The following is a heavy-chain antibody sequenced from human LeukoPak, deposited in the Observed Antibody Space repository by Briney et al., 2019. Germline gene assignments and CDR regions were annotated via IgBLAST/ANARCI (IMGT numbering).Heavy chain of an antibody. V-gene: IGHV3-23*01. J-gene: IGHJ3*01. CDR3: ARVGHWNDIP. CDR1: GFTFSTFA. CDR2: IFGNGRTT. Sequence: GGSLRLSCAASGFTFSTFAMSWVRQAPGKGLEWVSAIFGNGRTTYYADSVKGRFTISRDNAKDSLYLQMNSLRAEDTAVYYCARVGHWNDIPWGQGTMVTVSS. D-gene: IGHD1-1*01.